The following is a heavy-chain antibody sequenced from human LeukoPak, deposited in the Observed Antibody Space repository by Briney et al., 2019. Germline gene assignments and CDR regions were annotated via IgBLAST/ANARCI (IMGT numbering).Heavy chain of an antibody. CDR1: GGSISSRSYY. Sequence: SETLSLTCTVSGGSISSRSYYWAWIRQPPGKGLEWIGSINYSGSTNYNPSLKSRLTISVDTSKNQFSLKLSSVTAADTAVYYCAVIPPAVDDYWGQGTLVTVSS. CDR2: INYSGST. D-gene: IGHD2-2*01. V-gene: IGHV4-39*01. J-gene: IGHJ4*02. CDR3: AVIPPAVDDY.